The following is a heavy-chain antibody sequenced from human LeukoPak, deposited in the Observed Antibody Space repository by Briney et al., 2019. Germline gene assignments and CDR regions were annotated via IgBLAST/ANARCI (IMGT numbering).Heavy chain of an antibody. CDR1: GDSLSSYY. CDR2: IYHSGST. Sequence: SETLSLTCTVSGDSLSSYYWRWIPQPPGKGLEWIGYIYHSGSTNYNPSLKSRVTISMDTSKNQFSLKLSSVTAADTAVYYCAGSNYYDSSGNHDAFDIWGQGTMVTVSS. CDR3: AGSNYYDSSGNHDAFDI. V-gene: IGHV4-59*08. J-gene: IGHJ3*02. D-gene: IGHD3-22*01.